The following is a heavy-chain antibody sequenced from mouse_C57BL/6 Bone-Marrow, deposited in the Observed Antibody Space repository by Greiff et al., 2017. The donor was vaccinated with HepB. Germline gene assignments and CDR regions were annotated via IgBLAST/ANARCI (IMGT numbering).Heavy chain of an antibody. V-gene: IGHV5-2*01. CDR2: INSDGGST. Sequence: EVNVVDSGGGLVQPGESLKLSCESNEYEFPSHDMSWVRKTPEKRLELVAAINSDGGSTYYPDTMERRFIISRDNTKKTLYLQMSSLRSEDTALYYCARQNGSRADYFDYWGQGTTLTVSS. J-gene: IGHJ2*01. D-gene: IGHD1-1*01. CDR3: ARQNGSRADYFDY. CDR1: EYEFPSHD.